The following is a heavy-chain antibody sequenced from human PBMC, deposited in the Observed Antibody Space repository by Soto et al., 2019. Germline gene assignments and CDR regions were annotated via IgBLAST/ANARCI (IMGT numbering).Heavy chain of an antibody. Sequence: SETLSLTCSVSVGSVSSYYWTWIRQPPGKGLEYIGYVYNSESTNYNPSLKSRVAISADTSRNQFSLKLNFVTAADTAVYYCARGTPVTRKGYYFDYWGKGALVTVSS. D-gene: IGHD4-17*01. CDR3: ARGTPVTRKGYYFDY. CDR2: VYNSEST. J-gene: IGHJ4*02. V-gene: IGHV4-59*02. CDR1: VGSVSSYY.